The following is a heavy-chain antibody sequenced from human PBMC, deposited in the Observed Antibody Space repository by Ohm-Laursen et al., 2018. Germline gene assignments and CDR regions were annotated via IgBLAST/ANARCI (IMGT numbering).Heavy chain of an antibody. CDR3: LSGSGYSST. Sequence: SLRLSCAASGFTFNTYSMHWVRQAPGKGLEWVSSISSSSNYIYYADSLKGRFTISRDNAKNTLYLQMNSLRVEDTAVYYCLSGSGYSSTWGQGTMVTVSS. D-gene: IGHD3-22*01. V-gene: IGHV3-21*01. CDR1: GFTFNTYS. CDR2: ISSSSNYI. J-gene: IGHJ3*01.